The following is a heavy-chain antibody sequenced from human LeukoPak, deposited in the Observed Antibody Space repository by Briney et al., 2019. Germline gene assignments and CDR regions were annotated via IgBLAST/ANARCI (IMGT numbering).Heavy chain of an antibody. CDR3: TGRSGPEDY. Sequence: GRSLRLSCAASGFTFSNYIMNWVRQAPGKGLEGVTLISDDGSDKYYADSVKGRFIISRDNSKNTLYLQMNSLRPEDTAVYYCTGRSGPEDYWGQGTLVTVSS. V-gene: IGHV3-30*04. D-gene: IGHD3-10*01. J-gene: IGHJ4*02. CDR2: ISDDGSDK. CDR1: GFTFSNYI.